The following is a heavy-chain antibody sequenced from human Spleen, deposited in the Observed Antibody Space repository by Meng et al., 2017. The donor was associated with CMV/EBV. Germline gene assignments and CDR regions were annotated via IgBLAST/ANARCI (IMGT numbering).Heavy chain of an antibody. CDR3: ARDDCSSTSCSHRNYYYGMDV. V-gene: IGHV4-4*02. Sequence: GSLRLSCAVSGGSINNANWWTWVRQSPEKGLEWIGEIYHSGTTNYNPSLKSRVTISVDKSKNHFSLRLSSVTAADTAVYYCARDDCSSTSCSHRNYYYGMDVWGQGTTVTVSS. CDR2: IYHSGTT. D-gene: IGHD2-2*01. CDR1: GGSINNANW. J-gene: IGHJ6*02.